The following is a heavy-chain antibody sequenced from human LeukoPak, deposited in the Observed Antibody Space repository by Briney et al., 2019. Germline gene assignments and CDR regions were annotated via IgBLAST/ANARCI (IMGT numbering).Heavy chain of an antibody. D-gene: IGHD3-22*01. J-gene: IGHJ4*02. CDR3: AKDSSGYSYYFDY. V-gene: IGHV3-33*06. Sequence: GRSLRLSCAASGFTFSSYGMHWVRQAPGKGLEWVAVIRYDGSNKYYADSVKGRFTISRDNSKNTLYLQMNSLRAEDTAVYYCAKDSSGYSYYFDYWGQGTLVTVSS. CDR2: IRYDGSNK. CDR1: GFTFSSYG.